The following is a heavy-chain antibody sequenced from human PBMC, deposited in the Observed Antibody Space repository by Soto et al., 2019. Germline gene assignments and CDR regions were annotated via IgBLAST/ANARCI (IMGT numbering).Heavy chain of an antibody. CDR2: TSHDGFSE. D-gene: IGHD3-10*01. V-gene: IGHV3-30*04. CDR3: AREFRIRGDLISYKYYAMDV. Sequence: QVKLVESGGGVVQPGKSLRLSCEVSGFKLSDYGLNWVRQAPGKGLEWVAATSHDGFSENHGESVRGRFTISSDNCKNKVFLEMDRLGTEDTAVYYGAREFRIRGDLISYKYYAMDVGGQGTTVTVSS. CDR1: GFKLSDYG. J-gene: IGHJ6*02.